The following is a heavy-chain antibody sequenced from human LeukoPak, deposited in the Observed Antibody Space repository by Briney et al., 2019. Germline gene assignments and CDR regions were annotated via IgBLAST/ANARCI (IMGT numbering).Heavy chain of an antibody. CDR1: GGSISSYY. CDR3: ARDSADSNYYFDY. V-gene: IGHV4-59*01. D-gene: IGHD4-11*01. CDR2: IYYSGST. J-gene: IGHJ4*02. Sequence: TPSETLSLTYTVSGGSISSYYWSWIRQPPGKGLEWIGYIYYSGSTNYNPSLKSRVTISVDTSKNQFSLRLSSVTAADTAVYYCARDSADSNYYFDYWGQGTLVTVSS.